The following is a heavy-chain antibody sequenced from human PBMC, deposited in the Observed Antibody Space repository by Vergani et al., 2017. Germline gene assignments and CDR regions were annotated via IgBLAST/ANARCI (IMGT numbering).Heavy chain of an antibody. D-gene: IGHD6-13*01. V-gene: IGHV3-9*01. CDR2: INWNSGNV. J-gene: IGHJ6*03. Sequence: EVQLVESGGGLVQPGRSLRLSCAASGFTFNDYAMHWVRQAPGKGLEWVSSINWNSGNVGYADSVKGRFTIPRDNAKNSLFLQMNSLTTEDTALYYCVKDMYSSPYYYYMDVWGKGTTVTVSS. CDR3: VKDMYSSPYYYYMDV. CDR1: GFTFNDYA.